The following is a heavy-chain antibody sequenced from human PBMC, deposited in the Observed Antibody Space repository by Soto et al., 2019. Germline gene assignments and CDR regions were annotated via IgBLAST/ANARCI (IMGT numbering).Heavy chain of an antibody. D-gene: IGHD1-20*01. CDR2: IIPLLGIT. Sequence: QAQLMQSGAEVKKPGSSVKVSCKASGGTFSGYAINWVRQAPGQGLEWMAGIIPLLGITDYGQKFQGRITIAADESTGTAYMDLRGLRSEDTAVYYCARDPRSITGTTSSEDFQHWGQGTLVSVSS. J-gene: IGHJ1*01. V-gene: IGHV1-69*01. CDR1: GGTFSGYA. CDR3: ARDPRSITGTTSSEDFQH.